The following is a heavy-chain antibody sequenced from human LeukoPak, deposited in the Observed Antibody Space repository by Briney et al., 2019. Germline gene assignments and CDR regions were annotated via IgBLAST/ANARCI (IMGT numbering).Heavy chain of an antibody. Sequence: SETLSLTCTVSGGSISSSSYYWGWIRQPPGKGLEWIGSIYYSGSTYYNPSLKSRVTISVDTSKNQFSLKLSSVTAADTAVYYCARDKSGSYSDIWGQGTMVTVSS. CDR2: IYYSGST. CDR3: ARDKSGSYSDI. D-gene: IGHD1-26*01. J-gene: IGHJ3*02. CDR1: GGSISSSSYY. V-gene: IGHV4-39*07.